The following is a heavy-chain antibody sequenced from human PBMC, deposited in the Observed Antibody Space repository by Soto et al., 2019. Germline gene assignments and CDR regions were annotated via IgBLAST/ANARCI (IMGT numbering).Heavy chain of an antibody. CDR1: GYTFNRYY. CDR3: TRGSFLEWSCMDV. J-gene: IGHJ6*02. V-gene: IGHV1-46*02. CDR2: INPSGSIT. D-gene: IGHD3-3*01. Sequence: ASVKVSCKASGYTFNRYYMHWVRQAPGQGLEWMGMINPSGSITSYTQQFQGRLTMTRDTSTSTVYMELSSLRSEDTAVYYCTRGSFLEWSCMDVWGQGTTVTVSS.